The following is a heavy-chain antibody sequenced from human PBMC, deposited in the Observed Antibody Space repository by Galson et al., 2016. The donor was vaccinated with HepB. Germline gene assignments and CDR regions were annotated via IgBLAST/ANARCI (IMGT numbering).Heavy chain of an antibody. CDR3: ANIPRRGPFDY. Sequence: YLRLSCAASGFTFSSYWMSWVRQAPGRGLEWVANIKEDGSEKYYVDSVKGRFTISRDNAKNSLYLQMNSLRAEDTAVYYCANIPRRGPFDYWGQGTQVTVSS. CDR1: GFTFSSYW. D-gene: IGHD2-21*01. V-gene: IGHV3-7*03. J-gene: IGHJ4*02. CDR2: IKEDGSEK.